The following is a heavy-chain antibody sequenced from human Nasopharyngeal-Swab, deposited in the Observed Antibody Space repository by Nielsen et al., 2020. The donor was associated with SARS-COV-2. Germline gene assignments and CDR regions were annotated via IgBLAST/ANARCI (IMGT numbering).Heavy chain of an antibody. CDR2: INPNSGGT. V-gene: IGHV1-2*06. Sequence: ASVKVSCKASGHTFTGYYMHWVRQAPGQGLEWMGRINPNSGGTNYAQKFQGRVTMTRDTSISTAYMELSRLRSDDTAVYYCARGYYYDSLDAFDIWGQGTMVTVSS. CDR1: GHTFTGYY. J-gene: IGHJ3*02. CDR3: ARGYYYDSLDAFDI. D-gene: IGHD3-22*01.